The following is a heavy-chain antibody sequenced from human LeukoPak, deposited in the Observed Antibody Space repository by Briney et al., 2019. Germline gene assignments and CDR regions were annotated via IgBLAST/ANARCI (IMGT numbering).Heavy chain of an antibody. CDR3: AMYREGTMFDS. Sequence: SETLSLTCTVSGGSISSSGYYWGWIRQPPEKGLDWIGSVVYSAGASYNPSLRSRVTISIDTSKNQFFLNLPSVTAADTAVYYCAMYREGTMFDSWGQGILVTVSS. J-gene: IGHJ4*02. CDR2: VVYSAGA. D-gene: IGHD1-1*01. V-gene: IGHV4-39*01. CDR1: GGSISSSGYY.